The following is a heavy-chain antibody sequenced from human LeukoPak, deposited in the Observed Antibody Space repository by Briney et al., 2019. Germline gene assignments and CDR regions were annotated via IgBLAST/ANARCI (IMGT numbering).Heavy chain of an antibody. CDR3: ARDPQLLY. J-gene: IGHJ4*02. V-gene: IGHV3-30*04. CDR2: ISYDGSNK. D-gene: IGHD3-10*01. CDR1: GFTFSTYT. Sequence: PGGSLRLSCAASGFTFSTYTIHWVRQAPGKGLEWVAVISYDGSNKYYADSVKGRFTISRDNSKNTLYLQMNSLRAEDTAVYYCARDPQLLYWGQGTLVTVSS.